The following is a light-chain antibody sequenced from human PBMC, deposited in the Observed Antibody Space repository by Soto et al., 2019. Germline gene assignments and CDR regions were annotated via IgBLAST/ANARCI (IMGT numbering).Light chain of an antibody. J-gene: IGLJ1*01. CDR1: SSNIGAGYD. V-gene: IGLV1-40*01. CDR2: GNS. Sequence: VLTHPPSVSGAPGQRVTISCTGSSSNIGAGYDVHWYQQLPGTAPKLLIYGNSNRPSGVPDRFSGSKSGTSASLAITGLQAEDEADYYCQSYDSSLSGYVFGTGTKVTVL. CDR3: QSYDSSLSGYV.